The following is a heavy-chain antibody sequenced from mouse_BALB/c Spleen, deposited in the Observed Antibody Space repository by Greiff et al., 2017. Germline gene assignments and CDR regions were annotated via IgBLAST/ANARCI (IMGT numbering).Heavy chain of an antibody. J-gene: IGHJ3*01. CDR2: IRSKSNNYAT. CDR3: VRGWLLPAY. Sequence: EVQLVESGGGLVQPKGSLKLSCAASGFTFNTYAMNWVRQAPGKGLEWVARIRSKSNNYATHYADSVKDRFTISRDDSQSMLYLQMNNLKTEDTAMYYCVRGWLLPAYWGQGTLVTVSA. CDR1: GFTFNTYA. V-gene: IGHV10-1*02. D-gene: IGHD2-3*01.